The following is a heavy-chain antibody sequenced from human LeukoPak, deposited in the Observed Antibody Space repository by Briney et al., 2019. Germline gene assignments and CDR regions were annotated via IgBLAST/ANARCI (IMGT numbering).Heavy chain of an antibody. V-gene: IGHV3-48*02. CDR3: AKGRNEDGDAALNY. D-gene: IGHD4-17*01. CDR1: GFTFSSYS. CDR2: ISSSSSTI. Sequence: PGGSLRLSCAASGFTFSSYSMNWVRQAPGKGLEWVSYISSSSSTIYYADSVKGRFTISRDNAKNSLYLQMNSLRDEDTAAYHCAKGRNEDGDAALNYWGQGTLVTVSS. J-gene: IGHJ4*02.